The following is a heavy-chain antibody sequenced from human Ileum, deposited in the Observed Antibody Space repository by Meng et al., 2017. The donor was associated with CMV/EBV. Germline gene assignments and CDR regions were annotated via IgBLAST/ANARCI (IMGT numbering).Heavy chain of an antibody. CDR2: IKPDGSEK. Sequence: GESLKISCAASEFTVSSNHMTWVRQGPGKGLEWVANIKPDGSEKYYVDSVKGRFTISRDNAKNSLYLQINSLRAEDTAVYYCATRAPKSESYLYFDYWGQGTLVTVSS. CDR3: ATRAPKSESYLYFDY. D-gene: IGHD1-26*01. J-gene: IGHJ4*02. V-gene: IGHV3-7*01. CDR1: EFTVSSNH.